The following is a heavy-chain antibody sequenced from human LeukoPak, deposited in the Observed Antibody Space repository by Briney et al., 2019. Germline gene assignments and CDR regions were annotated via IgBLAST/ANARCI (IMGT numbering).Heavy chain of an antibody. V-gene: IGHV4-38-2*02. J-gene: IGHJ6*03. CDR2: IYHSGST. CDR1: GYSISSGYY. D-gene: IGHD3-3*01. CDR3: ARIPTNWSGYYYYYMDV. Sequence: SETLSLTCTVSGYSISSGYYWGWIRQPPGKGLEWIGSIYHSGSTYYNPSLKSRVTISVDTSKNQFSLKLSSVTAADTAVYYCARIPTNWSGYYYYYMDVWGKGTTVTVSS.